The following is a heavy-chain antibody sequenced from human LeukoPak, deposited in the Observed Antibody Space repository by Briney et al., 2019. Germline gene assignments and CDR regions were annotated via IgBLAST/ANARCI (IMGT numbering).Heavy chain of an antibody. CDR2: ISSNSGGI. Sequence: PGRSLRLSCAASGFTFDDYAMHWVRQGPGKGLEWVSGISSNSGGIAYADSVKGRFTISRDNAKNSLYLQMNSLRPEDTALYYCAKDVQMTRNDYYNYFDYWGQGTLVTVSS. CDR3: AKDVQMTRNDYYNYFDY. CDR1: GFTFDDYA. J-gene: IGHJ4*02. V-gene: IGHV3-9*01. D-gene: IGHD3-22*01.